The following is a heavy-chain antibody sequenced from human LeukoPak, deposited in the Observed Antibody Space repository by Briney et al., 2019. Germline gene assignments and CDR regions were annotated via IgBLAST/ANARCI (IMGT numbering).Heavy chain of an antibody. CDR2: IIPIFGTA. V-gene: IGHV1-69*01. D-gene: IGHD6-13*01. Sequence: SVKVSCKASGGTFSSYAISWVRQAPGQGLEWMGGIIPIFGTANYAQKFQGRVTIIADESTSTAYMELSSLRSEDTAVYYCAAETYSSLLQDYWGQGTLVTVSS. J-gene: IGHJ4*02. CDR3: AAETYSSLLQDY. CDR1: GGTFSSYA.